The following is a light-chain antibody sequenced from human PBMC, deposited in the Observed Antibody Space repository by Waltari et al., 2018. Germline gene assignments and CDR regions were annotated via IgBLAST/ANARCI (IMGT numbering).Light chain of an antibody. J-gene: IGKJ4*01. CDR1: QSIATY. CDR2: TAS. CDR3: QQSYGTPLT. V-gene: IGKV1-39*01. Sequence: DIQMTQSPSSLSASIGDRVAITCRASQSIATYLNWYQQKPGQAPKILISTASNLHSGVPSRFSGSGSGTEFILTVSSLQPEDFATYYCQQSYGTPLTFGGGTKVEI.